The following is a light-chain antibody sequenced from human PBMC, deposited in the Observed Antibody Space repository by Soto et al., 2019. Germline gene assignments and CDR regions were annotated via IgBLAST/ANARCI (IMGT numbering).Light chain of an antibody. Sequence: EIVLTQSPATLSLSPGERATLSCRASQSVSSHLAWYQRKPGQAPRLLIYDASNRATGIPDKFSGGGSGTDFTLTISSLEPEDSAVYYCQQRSSWPETFGQGTKLEI. CDR1: QSVSSH. CDR3: QQRSSWPET. J-gene: IGKJ2*01. CDR2: DAS. V-gene: IGKV3-11*01.